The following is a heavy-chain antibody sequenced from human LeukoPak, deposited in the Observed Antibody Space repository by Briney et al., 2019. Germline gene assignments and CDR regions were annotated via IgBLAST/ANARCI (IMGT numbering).Heavy chain of an antibody. J-gene: IGHJ3*02. CDR1: VYTFTPYY. CDR2: INPNSGGT. CDR3: AREGRGWPFDI. D-gene: IGHD2-15*01. V-gene: IGHV1-2*07. Sequence: SLRVSSTASVYTFTPYYISCVRQAPGQGLEWMGWINPNSGGTKYAHKFQGSVTTTRDTYISTAYMELSRLRSYDTAVYYCAREGRGWPFDIWGQGTMVTVSS.